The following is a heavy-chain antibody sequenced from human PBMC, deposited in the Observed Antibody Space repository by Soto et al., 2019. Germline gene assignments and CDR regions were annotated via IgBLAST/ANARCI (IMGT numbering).Heavy chain of an antibody. CDR3: AKDPKSTVRFNWFDP. V-gene: IGHV3-23*01. J-gene: IGHJ5*02. D-gene: IGHD2-8*02. CDR1: GFTFGSYA. CDR2: ISGGVSVT. Sequence: EMQLSESGGGLVQPGGSLRLACAASGFTFGSYAMSWVRQAPGKGLEWVSAISGGVSVTYYADSLKGRFTISRDNSKKTLFLQMNSLRVEDTAIYYCAKDPKSTVRFNWFDPWGQGTLVTVSS.